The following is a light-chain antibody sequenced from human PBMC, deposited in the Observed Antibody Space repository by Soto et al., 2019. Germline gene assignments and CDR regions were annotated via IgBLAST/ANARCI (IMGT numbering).Light chain of an antibody. CDR1: SSNTGSNA. V-gene: IGLV1-44*01. J-gene: IGLJ1*01. CDR2: SNK. Sequence: QSVLTQPPSVSGTPGQRITISCSGSSSNTGSNAVNWFQQVPGSAPKLLIYSNKQRPSGVPDRFSGSKSGSSASLAISGLQSEDEAIYYCAAWDASLSACVFGNGTKLTVL. CDR3: AAWDASLSACV.